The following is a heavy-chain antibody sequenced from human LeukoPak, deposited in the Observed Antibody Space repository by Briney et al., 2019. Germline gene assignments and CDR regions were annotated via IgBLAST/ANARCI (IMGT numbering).Heavy chain of an antibody. D-gene: IGHD2-15*01. Sequence: GGSLRLPCAASGFTFSDYYMSWIRQAPGKGLEWVSYISSSGSTIYYADSVKGRFTISRDNAKNSLYLQMNSLRAEDTAVYYCARDYCSGGSCYSDYDDYWGQGTLVTVSS. CDR1: GFTFSDYY. CDR2: ISSSGSTI. J-gene: IGHJ4*02. CDR3: ARDYCSGGSCYSDYDDY. V-gene: IGHV3-11*01.